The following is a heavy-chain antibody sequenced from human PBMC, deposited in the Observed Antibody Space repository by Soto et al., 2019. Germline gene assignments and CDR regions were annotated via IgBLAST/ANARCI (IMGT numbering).Heavy chain of an antibody. D-gene: IGHD2-15*01. CDR1: GGTFSSYS. Sequence: SGKVSCKASGGTFSSYSISWVRQAPGQGLEWMGGIIPIFGTANYAQKFQGRVTITADESTSTAYMELSSLRSEDTAVYYCARSEDIVVVVAEGAFDIWGQGTMVTVSS. CDR2: IIPIFGTA. V-gene: IGHV1-69*13. J-gene: IGHJ3*02. CDR3: ARSEDIVVVVAEGAFDI.